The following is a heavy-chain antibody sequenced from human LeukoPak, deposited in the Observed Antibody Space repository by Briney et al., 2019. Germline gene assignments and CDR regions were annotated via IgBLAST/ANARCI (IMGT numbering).Heavy chain of an antibody. CDR3: ARRLNYDSSGYYTGGYYFDY. V-gene: IGHV3-21*01. CDR2: ISSSSSYI. D-gene: IGHD3-22*01. Sequence: GGSLRLSCAASGFTFSSYSMNWVRQAPGKGLEWVSSISSSSSYIYYADSVKGRFTISRDNAKNSLYLQMNSLRAEDTAVYYCARRLNYDSSGYYTGGYYFDYWGQGTLVTVSS. CDR1: GFTFSSYS. J-gene: IGHJ4*02.